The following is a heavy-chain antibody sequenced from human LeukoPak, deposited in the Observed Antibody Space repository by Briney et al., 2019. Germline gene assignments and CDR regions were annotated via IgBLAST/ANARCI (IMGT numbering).Heavy chain of an antibody. D-gene: IGHD5-18*01. V-gene: IGHV3-49*03. CDR1: GFTFGDYA. J-gene: IGHJ4*02. Sequence: GGSLRLSCTASGFTFGDYAMSWFRQAPGKGLEWVGFIRSKAYGGTTEYAASVKGRFTISRDDSKSIAYLQMNSLKTEDTAVYYCTRGGGSYGYFPRPNRDLEIDYWGQGTLVTVSS. CDR3: TRGGGSYGYFPRPNRDLEIDY. CDR2: IRSKAYGGTT.